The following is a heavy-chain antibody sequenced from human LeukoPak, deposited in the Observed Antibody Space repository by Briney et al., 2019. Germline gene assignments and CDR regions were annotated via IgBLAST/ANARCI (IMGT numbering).Heavy chain of an antibody. CDR1: GFTFSSYG. CDR3: AKGQAADWYFDL. D-gene: IGHD2-15*01. J-gene: IGHJ2*01. CDR2: IWYDGSNK. Sequence: GRSLRLSCAASGFTFSSYGMHWVRQAPGKGLEWVAVIWYDGSNKYYADSVKGRFTISRDNSKNTLYLQMNSLRAEDTAVYYCAKGQAADWYFDLWGRGTLVTVSS. V-gene: IGHV3-33*06.